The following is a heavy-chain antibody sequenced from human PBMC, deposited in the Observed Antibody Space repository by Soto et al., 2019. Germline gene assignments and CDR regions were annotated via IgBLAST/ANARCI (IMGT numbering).Heavy chain of an antibody. CDR3: ARDLWGYCGTDCYPLDV. CDR1: GGSVSSDY. Sequence: SETLSLTCTVSGGSVSSDYWNWIRQPPGKGLEWIGYIHSGSTTYSASLRSRVTISVDTSKNQFSLKLNSVTAADTAVYYCARDLWGYCGTDCYPLDVWGQGTTVTVSS. D-gene: IGHD2-21*02. V-gene: IGHV4-59*02. J-gene: IGHJ6*02. CDR2: IHSGST.